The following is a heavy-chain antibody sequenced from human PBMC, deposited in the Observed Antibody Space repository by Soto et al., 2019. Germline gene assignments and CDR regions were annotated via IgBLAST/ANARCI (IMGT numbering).Heavy chain of an antibody. V-gene: IGHV4-59*01. Sequence: LETLSLTCTVSGGSISSYYWSWIRQPPGKGLEWIGYIYYSGSTNYNPSLKSRVTISVDTSKNQFSLKLSSVTAADTAVYYCARVIVPAASGWFDPWGQGTLVTVSS. J-gene: IGHJ5*02. CDR3: ARVIVPAASGWFDP. CDR2: IYYSGST. D-gene: IGHD2-2*01. CDR1: GGSISSYY.